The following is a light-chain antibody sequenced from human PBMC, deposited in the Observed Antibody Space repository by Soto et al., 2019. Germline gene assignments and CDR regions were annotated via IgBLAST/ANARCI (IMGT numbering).Light chain of an antibody. J-gene: IGKJ1*01. V-gene: IGKV3-15*01. CDR3: QQYNNWPPET. CDR1: QSVSNN. CDR2: GAS. Sequence: EIVLTQCPGTLSLSPGERATLSCRASQSVSNNYLAWYQQKPGQAPRLLIYGASTRATGIPARFSGSGSGTEFTLTISSLQSEDFAVYYCQQYNNWPPETFGQGTKVDIK.